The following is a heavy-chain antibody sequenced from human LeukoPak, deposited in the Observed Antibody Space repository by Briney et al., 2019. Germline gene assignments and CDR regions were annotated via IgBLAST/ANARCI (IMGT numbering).Heavy chain of an antibody. D-gene: IGHD6-19*01. V-gene: IGHV4-31*03. Sequence: SQTLSLTCTVSGDSISSGVYYWSWIRHHPGKGLEWIGYTYYGGSTYYTPTLESRVSISIDTSAYQFSLKLSSVTAADTAVYYCARSGPHGGWYYFDYWGQGTLVTVSS. CDR2: TYYGGST. CDR1: GDSISSGVYY. J-gene: IGHJ4*02. CDR3: ARSGPHGGWYYFDY.